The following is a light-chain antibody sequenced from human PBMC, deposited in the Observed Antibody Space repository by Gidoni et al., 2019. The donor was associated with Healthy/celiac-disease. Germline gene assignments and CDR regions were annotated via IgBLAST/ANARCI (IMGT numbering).Light chain of an antibody. CDR2: DAS. V-gene: IGKV3-11*01. CDR1: QSISSY. J-gene: IGKJ4*01. Sequence: ESVLTQAPATLSLSPGDRATLSCRAIQSISSYLACYQQKPGLAPRLLIYDASNRATGIPARFSGSGSGTDFTLTISSLEPEDFAIYYCQQRSNWRTFGGGTKVEIK. CDR3: QQRSNWRT.